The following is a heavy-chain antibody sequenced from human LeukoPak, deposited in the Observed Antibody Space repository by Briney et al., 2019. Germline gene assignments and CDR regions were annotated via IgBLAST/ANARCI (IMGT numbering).Heavy chain of an antibody. CDR2: IKQDGSEK. J-gene: IGHJ6*03. CDR3: ARDRTVTYYYYMDV. Sequence: GGSLRLSCAASGFTFSSYWMSWGRQAPGKGLEWVANIKQDGSEKYYVDSVKGRFTISRDNAKNSLYLQMNSLRAEDTALYYCARDRTVTYYYYMDVWGKGTTVTVSS. D-gene: IGHD3/OR15-3a*01. CDR1: GFTFSSYW. V-gene: IGHV3-7*03.